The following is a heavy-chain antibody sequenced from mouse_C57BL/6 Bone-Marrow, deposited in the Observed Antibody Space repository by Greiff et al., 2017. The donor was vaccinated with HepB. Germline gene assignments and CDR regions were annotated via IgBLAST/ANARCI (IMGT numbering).Heavy chain of an antibody. CDR3: ARCPYYYGSSDY. D-gene: IGHD1-1*01. J-gene: IGHJ2*01. Sequence: VKLMESGAELVRPGTSVKVSCKASGYAFTNYLIEWVKQRPGQGLEWIGVINPGSGGTNYNEKFKGKATLTADKSSSTAYMQLSSLTSEDSAVYFCARCPYYYGSSDYWGQGTTLTVSS. CDR1: GYAFTNYL. CDR2: INPGSGGT. V-gene: IGHV1-54*01.